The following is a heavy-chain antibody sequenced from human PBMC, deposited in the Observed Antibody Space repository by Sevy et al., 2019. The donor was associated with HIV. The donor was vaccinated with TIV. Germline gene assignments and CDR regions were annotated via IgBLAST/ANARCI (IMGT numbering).Heavy chain of an antibody. CDR2: FDPEDDET. D-gene: IGHD3-22*01. CDR3: ATAKDYYENSGDPFDH. CDR1: GYTLSRLS. V-gene: IGHV1-24*01. J-gene: IGHJ4*02. Sequence: ASVKVSCKVSGYTLSRLSMHWVRQGPGKGLEWMGRFDPEDDETIYAQKFQGRVTMTEDTSTDTAYMELSSLRFEDTAVYYCATAKDYYENSGDPFDHWGQGTLVTVSS.